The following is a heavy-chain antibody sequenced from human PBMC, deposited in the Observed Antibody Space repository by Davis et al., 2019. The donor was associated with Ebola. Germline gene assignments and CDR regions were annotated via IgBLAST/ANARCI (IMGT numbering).Heavy chain of an antibody. J-gene: IGHJ4*02. D-gene: IGHD2-8*01. CDR1: GFTFSSYA. CDR2: ISGSGGST. CDR3: ARGEGRDVLMVYAYFDY. V-gene: IGHV3-23*01. Sequence: PGGSLRLSCAASGFTFSSYAMSWVRQAPGKGLEWVSAISGSGGSTYYADSVKGRFTISRDNSKNTLYLQMNSLRAEDTAVYYCARGEGRDVLMVYAYFDYWGQGTLVTVSS.